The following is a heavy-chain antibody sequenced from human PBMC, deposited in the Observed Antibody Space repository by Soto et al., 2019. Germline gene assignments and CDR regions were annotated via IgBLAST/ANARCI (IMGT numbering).Heavy chain of an antibody. J-gene: IGHJ4*02. CDR1: GFTFSNSW. D-gene: IGHD7-27*01. CDR2: MNQDGSEK. CDR3: ARDNRGTFDY. Sequence: GGSLRLSCAASGFTFSNSWMTWVRQAPGKGLEWVANMNQDGSEKYYEDSVRGRFTISRDNAKNSLSLQMNSLRAEDTAVYFCARDNRGTFDYWGQGALVTVSS. V-gene: IGHV3-7*03.